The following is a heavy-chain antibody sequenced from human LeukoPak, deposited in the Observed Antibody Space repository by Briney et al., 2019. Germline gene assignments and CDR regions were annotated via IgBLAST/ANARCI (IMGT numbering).Heavy chain of an antibody. CDR1: GFSFNYYD. CDR3: ARADCSSSTCYLRRSWFDP. D-gene: IGHD2-2*01. CDR2: ISRKSDFI. Sequence: PGGSLRLSCAGSGFSFNYYDMNWVRQAPGKGLEWVSSISRKSDFIYYSDSVRGRFTISRDNAENSLYLQMNSLRAEDTAVYYCARADCSSSTCYLRRSWFDPWGQGILVTVSS. J-gene: IGHJ5*02. V-gene: IGHV3-21*01.